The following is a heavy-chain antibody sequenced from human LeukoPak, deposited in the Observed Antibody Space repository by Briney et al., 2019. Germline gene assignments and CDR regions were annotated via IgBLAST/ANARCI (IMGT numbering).Heavy chain of an antibody. D-gene: IGHD3-3*01. V-gene: IGHV3-48*01. Sequence: GGSLRLSCAASGFTFTIFGLNWVRQAPGKGPEWVSYIDARSGITYYADSVQGRFTISRDDARESVFLQMDGLRVDDTAVYYCARTYDFGRGPPGDAFDNWGPGTWVILSA. CDR2: IDARSGIT. CDR3: ARTYDFGRGPPGDAFDN. CDR1: GFTFTIFG. J-gene: IGHJ3*02.